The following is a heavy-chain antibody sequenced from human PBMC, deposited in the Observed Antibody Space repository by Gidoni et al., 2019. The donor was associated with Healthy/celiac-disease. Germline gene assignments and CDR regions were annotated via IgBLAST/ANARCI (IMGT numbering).Heavy chain of an antibody. CDR3: ARSPRPYYDSSGYYDAFDI. J-gene: IGHJ3*02. V-gene: IGHV1-69*01. CDR2: IIPIFGTA. CDR1: GGTFSSYS. Sequence: QVQRVQSGAAVKKPGSSMKVSCKASGGTFSSYSLSWVRQAPGQGLEWMGGIIPIFGTANDAQNVQGRVTITADESTSTAYMELSSLRSEDTAVYYCARSPRPYYDSSGYYDAFDIWGQGTMVTVSS. D-gene: IGHD3-22*01.